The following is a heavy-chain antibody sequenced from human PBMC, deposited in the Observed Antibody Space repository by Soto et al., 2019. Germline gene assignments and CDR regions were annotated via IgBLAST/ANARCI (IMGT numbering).Heavy chain of an antibody. CDR1: GFTFSSYA. V-gene: IGHV3-23*01. CDR2: ISGNGGST. J-gene: IGHJ4*02. Sequence: EVQLLESGGGLVQPGGSLRLSCAASGFTFSSYAMSWVRQAPGKGLEWVSAISGNGGSTYYADSVKGRFTISRDNSKNTLYLQMNSLRAEDTAVYYCAKAEGSSRNSGTFDYWGQGTLVTVSS. CDR3: AKAEGSSRNSGTFDY. D-gene: IGHD6-13*01.